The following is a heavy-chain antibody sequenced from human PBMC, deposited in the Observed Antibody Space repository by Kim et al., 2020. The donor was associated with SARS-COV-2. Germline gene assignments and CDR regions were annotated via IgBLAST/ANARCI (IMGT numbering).Heavy chain of an antibody. V-gene: IGHV5-51*01. Sequence: YSPPLQGHVTISGDTSVSTAYLQWDSLKTSDTAMYFCARQTTVTHDAFDVWGQGTMVTVSS. D-gene: IGHD4-17*01. J-gene: IGHJ3*01. CDR3: ARQTTVTHDAFDV.